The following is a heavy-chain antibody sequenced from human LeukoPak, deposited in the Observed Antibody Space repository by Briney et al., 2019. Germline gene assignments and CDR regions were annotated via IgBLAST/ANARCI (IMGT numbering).Heavy chain of an antibody. CDR3: ARDLPRIAAAWCMDV. J-gene: IGHJ6*03. Sequence: RASVKVSCKASGYTFTGYYMHWVRQAPGQGLEWMGWINPNSGGTNYAQKFQGRVTMTRDTSISTAYMELSRLRSDDTAVYYYARDLPRIAAAWCMDVWGKGTTVTVSS. V-gene: IGHV1-2*02. CDR2: INPNSGGT. CDR1: GYTFTGYY. D-gene: IGHD6-13*01.